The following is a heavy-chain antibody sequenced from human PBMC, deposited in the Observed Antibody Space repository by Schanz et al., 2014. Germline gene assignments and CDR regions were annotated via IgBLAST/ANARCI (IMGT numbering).Heavy chain of an antibody. CDR2: IKSDGSST. CDR1: GFTFSSYW. Sequence: EVQLVESGGGLVQPGGSLRLSCAASGFTFSSYWMHWVRQVPGKGLVWVSRIKSDGSSTSYADSVKGRFTISRDNAKNTLYLQMKSLRAEDTAVYYCTRDVRLDRRGNWFDPWGQGTLVTVSS. CDR3: TRDVRLDRRGNWFDP. D-gene: IGHD1-1*01. J-gene: IGHJ5*02. V-gene: IGHV3-74*01.